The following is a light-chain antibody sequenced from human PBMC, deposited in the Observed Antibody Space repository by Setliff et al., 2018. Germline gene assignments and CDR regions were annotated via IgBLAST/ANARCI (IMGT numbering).Light chain of an antibody. CDR1: SSGVGGYNY. CDR2: DVT. V-gene: IGLV2-23*02. CDR3: CSYAGSSTYV. Sequence: QSALAQPASVSGSPGQSITISCTGTSSGVGGYNYVSWYQQHPGKAPKLMIYDVTKWPSGVSNRFSGSKSGNTASLTISGLQAEDEADYYCCSYAGSSTYVFGTGTKVTVL. J-gene: IGLJ1*01.